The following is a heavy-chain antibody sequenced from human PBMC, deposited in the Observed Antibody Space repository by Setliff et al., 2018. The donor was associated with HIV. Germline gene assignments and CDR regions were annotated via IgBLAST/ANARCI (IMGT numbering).Heavy chain of an antibody. CDR3: ARGEAEWLRYPSGDY. V-gene: IGHV4-59*01. CDR2: IYYTGST. J-gene: IGHJ4*02. Sequence: SETLSLTCTVSGGSMSSYYWSWIRQPPGKGLEWIGSIYYTGSTDYNPSLMSRVTISLDTPKNQFSLKLNSVIAADAAVYYCARGEAEWLRYPSGDYWGQGTLVTVSS. CDR1: GGSMSSYY. D-gene: IGHD5-12*01.